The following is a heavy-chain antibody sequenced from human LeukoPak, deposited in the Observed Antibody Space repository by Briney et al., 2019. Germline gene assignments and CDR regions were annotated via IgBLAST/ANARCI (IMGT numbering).Heavy chain of an antibody. CDR2: IYYSGST. J-gene: IGHJ4*02. Sequence: SETLSLTCTVSGGSISSGGYYWSWLRQHPGKGLEWIGYIYYSGSTYYNPSLKSRVTISVDTSKNQFSLKLSSVTAADTAVYYCARGRLGYCSSTSCLDFDYWGQGTLVTVSS. CDR1: GGSISSGGYY. V-gene: IGHV4-31*03. D-gene: IGHD2-2*01. CDR3: ARGRLGYCSSTSCLDFDY.